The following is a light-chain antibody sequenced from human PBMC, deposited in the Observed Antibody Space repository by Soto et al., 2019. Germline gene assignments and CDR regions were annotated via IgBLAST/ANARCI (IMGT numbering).Light chain of an antibody. V-gene: IGKV3-20*01. CDR2: GAS. Sequence: VVLPQSPGTLSLSPGERATLSCRASQSVSSTYLAWYQQKPGQAPRLLISGASNRATGIPDRFSGSGSGTDFTLTISRLEPEDFAVYYCQQYSSSPPITFGGGTKVDIK. CDR1: QSVSSTY. J-gene: IGKJ4*01. CDR3: QQYSSSPPIT.